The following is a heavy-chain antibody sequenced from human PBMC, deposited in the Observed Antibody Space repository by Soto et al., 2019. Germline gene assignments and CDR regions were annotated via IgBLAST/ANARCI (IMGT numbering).Heavy chain of an antibody. CDR1: GGTFSSYA. D-gene: IGHD2-21*02. J-gene: IGHJ6*02. V-gene: IGHV1-69*13. Sequence: VASVKVSCKASGGTFSSYAISWVRQAPGQGLEWMGGIIPIFGTANYAQKFQGRVTITADESTSTAYMELSSLRSEDTAVYYCARGTVVVTAIRRYYYGMDVWGQGTTVTVSS. CDR2: IIPIFGTA. CDR3: ARGTVVVTAIRRYYYGMDV.